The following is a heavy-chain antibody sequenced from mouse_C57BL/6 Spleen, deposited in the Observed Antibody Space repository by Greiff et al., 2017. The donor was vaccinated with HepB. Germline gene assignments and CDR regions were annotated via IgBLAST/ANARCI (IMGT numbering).Heavy chain of an antibody. CDR1: GYTFTSYW. J-gene: IGHJ2*01. V-gene: IGHV1-64*01. Sequence: QVQLQQSGAELVKPGASVKLSCKASGYTFTSYWMHWVKQRPGQGLEWIGMIHPNSGSTNYNEKFKSKATLTVDKSSSTAYMQLSSLTSEDSAVYYCARKSNWDEYYFDYWGQGTTLTVSS. D-gene: IGHD4-1*02. CDR3: ARKSNWDEYYFDY. CDR2: IHPNSGST.